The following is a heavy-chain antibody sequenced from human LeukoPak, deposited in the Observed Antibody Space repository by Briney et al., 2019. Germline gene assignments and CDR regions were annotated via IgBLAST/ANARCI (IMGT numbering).Heavy chain of an antibody. CDR3: ARDPPYYDSSGYSTYYYYGMDV. J-gene: IGHJ6*02. V-gene: IGHV1-18*01. CDR1: GYTFISYG. Sequence: ASVKVSCKASGYTFISYGISWVRQAPGQGLEWIGWISAYNGNTNYAQKLQGRVTMTTDTSTSTAYMELRSLRSDDTAVYYCARDPPYYDSSGYSTYYYYGMDVWGQGTTVTVSS. D-gene: IGHD3-22*01. CDR2: ISAYNGNT.